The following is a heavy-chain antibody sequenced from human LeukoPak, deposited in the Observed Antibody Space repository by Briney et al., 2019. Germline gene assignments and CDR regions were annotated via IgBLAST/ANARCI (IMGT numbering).Heavy chain of an antibody. J-gene: IGHJ4*02. CDR1: GLSFSSYA. Sequence: GGSLRLSCAASGLSFSSYAMSWVRHGPGGRLEWGSAVGGSGISTYYADSVKGRFTISRDNSKNTLYLQMNSVRAEDKAIYYCAKDVAGIRGVRGGFDYWGQGTLVTVSS. V-gene: IGHV3-23*01. D-gene: IGHD3-10*01. CDR2: VGGSGIST. CDR3: AKDVAGIRGVRGGFDY.